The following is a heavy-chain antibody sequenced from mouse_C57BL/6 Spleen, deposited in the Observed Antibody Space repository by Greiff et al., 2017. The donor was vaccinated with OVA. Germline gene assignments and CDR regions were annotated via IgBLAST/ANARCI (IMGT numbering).Heavy chain of an antibody. CDR1: GYTFTSYW. J-gene: IGHJ4*01. CDR3: ANSNPLSMDY. V-gene: IGHV1-50*01. D-gene: IGHD2-5*01. CDR2: IDPSDSYT. Sequence: QVQLQQPGAELVKPGASVKLSCKASGYTFTSYWMQWVKQRPGQGLEWIGEIDPSDSYTNYNQKFKGKATLTVDTSSSTAYMQLSSLTSEDSAVYYCANSNPLSMDYWGQGTSVTVSS.